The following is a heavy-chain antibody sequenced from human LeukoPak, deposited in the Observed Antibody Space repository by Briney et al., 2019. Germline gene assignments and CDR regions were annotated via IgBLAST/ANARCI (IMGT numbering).Heavy chain of an antibody. Sequence: PGGSLRLSCAASGFIFSNYWMNWVRQAPGEGLEWVANIKQDGSEKYYVDSVKGRFTISRDNAKNSLYLQTNSLRAEDTAVYYCAGSKLARGAFDIWGQGTMVTVSS. CDR2: IKQDGSEK. D-gene: IGHD1-1*01. V-gene: IGHV3-7*01. CDR3: AGSKLARGAFDI. CDR1: GFIFSNYW. J-gene: IGHJ3*02.